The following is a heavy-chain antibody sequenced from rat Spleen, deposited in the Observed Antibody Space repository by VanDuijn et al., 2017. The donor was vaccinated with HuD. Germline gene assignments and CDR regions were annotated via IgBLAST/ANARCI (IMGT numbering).Heavy chain of an antibody. D-gene: IGHD1-4*01. CDR1: GFTFNNYW. J-gene: IGHJ2*01. Sequence: EVQLVESDGGLVQPGRSLKLSCAASGFTFNNYWMNWIRQAPGKGLEWIASITNTGGGTYYRDSVKGRFTISRDNAKSTLYLQMDSLRSEDTATYYCAREAGIPFHYFDSWGQGVMVTVSS. CDR2: ITNTGGGT. V-gene: IGHV5-31*01. CDR3: AREAGIPFHYFDS.